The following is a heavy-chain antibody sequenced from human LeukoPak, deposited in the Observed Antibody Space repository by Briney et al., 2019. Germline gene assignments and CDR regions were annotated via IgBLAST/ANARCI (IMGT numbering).Heavy chain of an antibody. CDR1: GGTFSSYA. V-gene: IGHV1-69*05. CDR2: IIPIFGTA. Sequence: SVKVSCKASGGTFSSYAISWVRQAPGQGLEWVGGIIPIFGTANYAQKFQGRVTITTDESTSTAYMELSSLRSEDTAVYYCARARRYYGSGRWFYYYMDVWGKGTTVTVSS. D-gene: IGHD3-10*01. CDR3: ARARRYYGSGRWFYYYMDV. J-gene: IGHJ6*03.